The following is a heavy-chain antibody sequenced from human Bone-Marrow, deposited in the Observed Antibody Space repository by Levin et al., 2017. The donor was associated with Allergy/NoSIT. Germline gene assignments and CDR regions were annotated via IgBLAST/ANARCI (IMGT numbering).Heavy chain of an antibody. CDR2: INGDGTST. Sequence: GGSLRLSCAASGFTFSGYWVHWVRQAPGEGLVWVSHINGDGTSTTYADSVKGRFTISRDNAKNTRYLQMNSLRAEDTAVYYCARGSGWAAGVVPAIDSWGQGTLVTVSS. CDR3: ARGSGWAAGVVPAIDS. D-gene: IGHD6-19*01. CDR1: GFTFSGYW. J-gene: IGHJ4*02. V-gene: IGHV3-74*01.